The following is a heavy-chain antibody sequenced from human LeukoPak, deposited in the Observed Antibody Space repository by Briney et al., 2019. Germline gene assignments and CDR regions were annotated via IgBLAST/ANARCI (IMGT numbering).Heavy chain of an antibody. V-gene: IGHV3-23*01. J-gene: IGHJ5*02. CDR3: AKEPPQGATVDVNWFDP. D-gene: IGHD4-11*01. CDR2: ISGSGGST. Sequence: PGGSLRLSCAASGFTFSSYAMSWVRQAPGKGLEGVSAISGSGGSTYYADSVKGRFTISRDNSKNTLYLQMNSLRAEDKAVYYCAKEPPQGATVDVNWFDPWGQGTLVTVSS. CDR1: GFTFSSYA.